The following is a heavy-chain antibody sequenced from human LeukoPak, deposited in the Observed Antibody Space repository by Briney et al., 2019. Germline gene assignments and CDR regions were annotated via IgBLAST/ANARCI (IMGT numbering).Heavy chain of an antibody. CDR2: INHSGST. J-gene: IGHJ3*02. Sequence: PSETLSLTCAVYGGSFSGYYWSWIRQPPGKGLEWIGEINHSGSTNYNPSLKSRVTISVDTSKNQFSLKLSSVTAADTAVYYCARHGAGVGADPHDAFDIWGQGTMVTVSS. CDR3: ARHGAGVGADPHDAFDI. V-gene: IGHV4-34*01. D-gene: IGHD1-26*01. CDR1: GGSFSGYY.